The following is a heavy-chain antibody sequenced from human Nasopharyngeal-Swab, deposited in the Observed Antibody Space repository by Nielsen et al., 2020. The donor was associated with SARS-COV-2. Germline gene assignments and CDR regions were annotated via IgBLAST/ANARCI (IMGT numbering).Heavy chain of an antibody. CDR2: LDGTGFST. V-gene: IGHV3-23*01. J-gene: IGHJ4*02. D-gene: IGHD3-16*01. CDR3: ARRNPWGWDFDY. CDR1: GFSFSSFA. Sequence: GESLKISCAASGFSFSSFAMSWVGQTPGKRLELVSGLDGTGFSTYYADSVKGRFTISRDDAKNSLYLQMNSLKVDDTAVYYCARRNPWGWDFDYWGQGTLVTVSS.